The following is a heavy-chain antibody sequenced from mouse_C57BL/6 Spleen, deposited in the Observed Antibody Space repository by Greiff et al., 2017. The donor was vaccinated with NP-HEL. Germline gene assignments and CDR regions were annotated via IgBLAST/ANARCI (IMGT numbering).Heavy chain of an antibody. CDR1: GYTFTSYW. Sequence: QVQLKQPGTELVKPGASVKLSCKASGYTFTSYWMHWVKQRPGQGLEWIGNINPSNGGTNYNEKFKSKATLTVDKSSSTAYMQLSSQTSEDSAVYYCARGEIYYGYDGFAYWGQGTLVTVSA. CDR3: ARGEIYYGYDGFAY. CDR2: INPSNGGT. J-gene: IGHJ3*01. D-gene: IGHD2-2*01. V-gene: IGHV1-53*01.